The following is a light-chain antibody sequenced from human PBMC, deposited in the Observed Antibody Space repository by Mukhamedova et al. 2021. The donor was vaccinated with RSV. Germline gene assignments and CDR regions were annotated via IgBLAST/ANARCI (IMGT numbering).Light chain of an antibody. CDR2: YDN. CDR1: DIGSKS. V-gene: IGLV3-21*01. J-gene: IGLJ1*01. CDR3: QAWKSGVHYV. Sequence: GGDDIGSKSVHWYQQKPGRAPVMVIYYDNARPSGIPERFSGTNSGNTATLTISRVEVGDDADYYCQAWKSGVHYVFGPGTTVNV.